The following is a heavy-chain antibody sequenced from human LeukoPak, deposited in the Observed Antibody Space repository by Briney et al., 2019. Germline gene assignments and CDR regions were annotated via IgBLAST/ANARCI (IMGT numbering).Heavy chain of an antibody. Sequence: ASVKVSCKASGYTFTGYYMHWVRQAPGQGLEWMGWINTNTGNPTYAQGFTGRFVFSLDTSVSTAYLQISSLKAEDTAVYYCARVGTNRGYSYHFDYWGQGTLVTVSS. J-gene: IGHJ4*02. CDR1: GYTFTGYY. V-gene: IGHV7-4-1*02. CDR2: INTNTGNP. CDR3: ARVGTNRGYSYHFDY. D-gene: IGHD5-18*01.